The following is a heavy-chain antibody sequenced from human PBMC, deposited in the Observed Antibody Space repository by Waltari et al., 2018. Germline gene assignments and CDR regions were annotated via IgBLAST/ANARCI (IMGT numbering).Heavy chain of an antibody. CDR1: GFTIGSNW. D-gene: IGHD7-27*01. J-gene: IGHJ4*02. CDR2: IKPDGSQQ. Sequence: EVQLVDSGGGLVQPGGSVRLSCAASGFTIGSNWMSWVRQAPGRGLEWLANIKPDGSQQYYVDSVRGRFSISRDNAKNSLYLQLNSLRAEDTAIYYCARDFNWGWDFWGQGTLVTVSS. V-gene: IGHV3-7*03. CDR3: ARDFNWGWDF.